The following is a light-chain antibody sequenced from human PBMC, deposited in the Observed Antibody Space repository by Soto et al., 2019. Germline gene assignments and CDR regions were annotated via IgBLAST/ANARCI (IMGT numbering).Light chain of an antibody. CDR2: EVS. Sequence: QSALTQPPSASGSPGQSVTISCTGTSSDVGGYNYVSWYQQHPGKAPKLMIYEVSKRPSGVPDRFSGSKSGNMASLTVSGLQAEDEADYYCSSYAGSILYVFGTGTKVTVL. J-gene: IGLJ1*01. CDR3: SSYAGSILYV. CDR1: SSDVGGYNY. V-gene: IGLV2-8*01.